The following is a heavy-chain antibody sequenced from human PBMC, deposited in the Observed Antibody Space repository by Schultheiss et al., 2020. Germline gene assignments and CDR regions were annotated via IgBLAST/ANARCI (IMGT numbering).Heavy chain of an antibody. CDR1: GGSISSGGYY. J-gene: IGHJ4*02. CDR3: ARVGSSWIYYFDY. D-gene: IGHD6-13*01. CDR2: INHSGST. Sequence: SETLSLTCAVSGGSISSGGYYWSWIRQPPGKGLEWIGEINHSGSTNYNPSLKSRVTISVDTSKNQFSLKLSSVTAADTAVYYCARVGSSWIYYFDYWGQGTLVTVSS. V-gene: IGHV4-30-2*01.